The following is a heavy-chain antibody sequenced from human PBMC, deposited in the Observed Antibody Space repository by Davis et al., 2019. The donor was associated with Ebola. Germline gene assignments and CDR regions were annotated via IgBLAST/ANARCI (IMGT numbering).Heavy chain of an antibody. Sequence: PGGSLRLSCAASGFTFSSYEMNWVRQAPGKGLEWVSYISSSGSTIYYADSVKGRFTISRDNAKNSLYLQMNSLRAEDTAVYYCARVHRNYYGSGTRYFDYWGQGTLVTVSS. V-gene: IGHV3-48*03. J-gene: IGHJ4*02. CDR2: ISSSGSTI. CDR3: ARVHRNYYGSGTRYFDY. D-gene: IGHD3-10*01. CDR1: GFTFSSYE.